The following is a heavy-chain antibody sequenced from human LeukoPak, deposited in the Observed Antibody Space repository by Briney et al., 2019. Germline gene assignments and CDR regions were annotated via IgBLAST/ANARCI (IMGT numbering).Heavy chain of an antibody. CDR2: IYSGGST. J-gene: IGHJ4*02. D-gene: IGHD1-26*01. CDR1: GFTVSSNY. CDR3: ARDLVGASLNY. V-gene: IGHV3-53*05. Sequence: PGGSLRLSCAASGFTVSSNYMSWVRQAPGKGPEWVSVIYSGGSTYYADSVKGRFTISRDNSKNTLYLQMNSLRAEDTAVYYCARDLVGASLNYWGQGTLVTVSS.